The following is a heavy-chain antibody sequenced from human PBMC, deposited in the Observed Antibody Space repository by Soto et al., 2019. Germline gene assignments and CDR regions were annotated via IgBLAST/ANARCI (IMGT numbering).Heavy chain of an antibody. V-gene: IGHV3-23*01. CDR1: GFTFSDYA. J-gene: IGHJ6*02. CDR2: ISGSGGST. CDR3: AKDHGTDV. Sequence: EVQVLESGGGLAQPGGSLRLSCVASGFTFSDYAMAWVRQSPGKGLEWVSSISGSGGSTYYADSVKGRFTISRDNSKNTVFLQMNSLRAEDTAVYYCAKDHGTDVWGQGATVTVSS.